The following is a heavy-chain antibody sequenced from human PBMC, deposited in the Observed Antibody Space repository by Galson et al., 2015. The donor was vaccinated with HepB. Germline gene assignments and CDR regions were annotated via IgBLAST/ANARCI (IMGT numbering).Heavy chain of an antibody. D-gene: IGHD3-10*01. V-gene: IGHV4-59*08. Sequence: ETLSLTCTVSGGSISSYYWSWIRQPPGKGLEWIGYIYYSGSTNYNPSLKSRVTISVDTSKNQFSLKLSSVTAADTAVYYCARSVRGVSDAFDIWGQGTMVTVSS. CDR1: GGSISSYY. CDR2: IYYSGST. CDR3: ARSVRGVSDAFDI. J-gene: IGHJ3*02.